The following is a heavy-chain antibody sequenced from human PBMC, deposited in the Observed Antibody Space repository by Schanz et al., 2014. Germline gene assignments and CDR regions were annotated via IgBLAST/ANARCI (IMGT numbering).Heavy chain of an antibody. J-gene: IGHJ4*02. Sequence: VQLVESGGGLVKPGGSLRLSCAASGFTFRVFAMNWVRQAPGKGLEWVSAIGGSGDSTHYADSVKGRFIISRDNAKNSLYLQMNSLRAEDTAVYYCARSRGFDSIFDFWGRGTLVTISS. CDR3: ARSRGFDSIFDF. CDR1: GFTFRVFA. V-gene: IGHV3-23*04. CDR2: IGGSGDST. D-gene: IGHD5-12*01.